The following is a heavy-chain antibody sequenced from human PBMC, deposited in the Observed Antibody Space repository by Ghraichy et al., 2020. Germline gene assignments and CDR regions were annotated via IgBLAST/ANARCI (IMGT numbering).Heavy chain of an antibody. D-gene: IGHD3-22*01. CDR3: AKERDSSRYYAFCGDYYGMDV. Sequence: GGSLRLSCAASGFTFSSYSMSWVRQAPGKGLEWVSSITYDGTTKYYADSVKGRFTISRDNSKNTLYLQMNSLRPEDTAVYYCAKERDSSRYYAFCGDYYGMDVWGQGSTVIVSS. V-gene: IGHV3-30*02. J-gene: IGHJ6*01. CDR2: ITYDGTTK. CDR1: GFTFSSYS.